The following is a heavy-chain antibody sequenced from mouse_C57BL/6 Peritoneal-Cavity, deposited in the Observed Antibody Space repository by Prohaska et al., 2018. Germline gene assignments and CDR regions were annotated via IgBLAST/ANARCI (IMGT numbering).Heavy chain of an antibody. V-gene: IGHV1-76*01. CDR3: ARGASLFDY. CDR2: IYPGSGNT. Sequence: QVQLKQSGAELVRPGASATLFCKASGYTFTDYYINWVKQRHGQGLEWIARIYPGSGNTYYNGKFKGKATLTAEKSSSTAYMQLSGLTSGDSAVYFCARGASLFDYWGQGTTLTVSS. CDR1: GYTFTDYY. J-gene: IGHJ2*01.